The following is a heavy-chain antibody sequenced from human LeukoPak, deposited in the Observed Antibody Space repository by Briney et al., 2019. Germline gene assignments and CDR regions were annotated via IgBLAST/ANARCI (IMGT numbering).Heavy chain of an antibody. V-gene: IGHV3-23*01. D-gene: IGHD4-17*01. CDR3: ARDPNGDYIGTFDM. CDR2: ISGSGGST. J-gene: IGHJ3*02. CDR1: GFTFSSYA. Sequence: GGSLRLSCAASGFTFSSYAMSWVRQAPGKGLEWVSSISGSGGSTQYADSVQGRFAISRDNSKNTMYLQMNSLRVEDTAVYFCARDPNGDYIGTFDMWGRGTMVTVSS.